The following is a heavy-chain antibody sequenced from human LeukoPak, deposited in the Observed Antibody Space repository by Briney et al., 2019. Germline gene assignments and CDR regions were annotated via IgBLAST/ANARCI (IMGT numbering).Heavy chain of an antibody. CDR3: ASSQMGYSSGQQPNAEYFQH. CDR1: GGSISSYY. CDR2: IYYSGST. J-gene: IGHJ1*01. V-gene: IGHV4-59*08. D-gene: IGHD6-19*01. Sequence: SETLSLTCTVSGGSISSYYWSWIRQPPGRGLEWIGYIYYSGSTNYNPSLKSRVTISVDTSKNQFSLKLSSVTAADTAVYYCASSQMGYSSGQQPNAEYFQHWGQGTLVTVSS.